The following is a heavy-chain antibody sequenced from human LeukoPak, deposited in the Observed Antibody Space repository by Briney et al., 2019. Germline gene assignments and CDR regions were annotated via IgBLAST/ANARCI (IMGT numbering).Heavy chain of an antibody. CDR3: ASQLYSYGQFDY. J-gene: IGHJ4*02. CDR2: ISYDGSNK. D-gene: IGHD5-18*01. Sequence: GGSLRLSCAASGFTFSSYGMHWVRQAPGKGLEWVAVISYDGSNKYYADSVKGRFTISRDNSKNTLYLQMNSLRAEDTAVYYCASQLYSYGQFDYWGQGTLVTVSS. V-gene: IGHV3-30*03. CDR1: GFTFSSYG.